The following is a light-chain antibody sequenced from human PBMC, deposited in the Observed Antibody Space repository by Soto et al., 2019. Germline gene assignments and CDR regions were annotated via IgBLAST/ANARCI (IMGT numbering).Light chain of an antibody. Sequence: QSALTQPASVSGSPGQSITISCTGTSSDVGDYNYVSWYQQHPGKAPKLMIYEVSNRPSGVSNRFSGSKSGNTASLTISGLQAEDEADYYCSSYTSSNTWVFGGGTQLTFL. J-gene: IGLJ3*02. CDR1: SSDVGDYNY. CDR3: SSYTSSNTWV. CDR2: EVS. V-gene: IGLV2-14*01.